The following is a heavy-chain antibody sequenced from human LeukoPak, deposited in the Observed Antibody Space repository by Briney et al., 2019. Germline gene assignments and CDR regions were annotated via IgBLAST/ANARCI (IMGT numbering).Heavy chain of an antibody. CDR3: ARQGVGATDC. J-gene: IGHJ4*02. V-gene: IGHV4-39*01. CDR1: GGSVSSSTYY. D-gene: IGHD1-26*01. Sequence: SETLSLTCTVSGGSVSSSTYYWAWIRQSPGKGLEWIGSITYSGSTYYNPSLESRVTITVDTAKNQFSLRLISVTAVDTAVYYCARQGVGATDCWGQGTLVTVSS. CDR2: ITYSGST.